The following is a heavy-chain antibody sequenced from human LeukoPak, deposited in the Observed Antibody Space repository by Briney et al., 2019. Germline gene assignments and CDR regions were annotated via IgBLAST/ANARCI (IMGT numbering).Heavy chain of an antibody. CDR1: GGSISNSHW. Sequence: SGTLSLTCTVSGGSISNSHWWTWVRQPPGKGLEWIGEIFPSGSTDYNPSLKSRVTISVDKSKNQFSLKLAFVTAADTAVYYCASDQMTRSWYFDLWGRGTLVTVSS. V-gene: IGHV4-4*02. CDR2: IFPSGST. CDR3: ASDQMTRSWYFDL. J-gene: IGHJ2*01. D-gene: IGHD5-24*01.